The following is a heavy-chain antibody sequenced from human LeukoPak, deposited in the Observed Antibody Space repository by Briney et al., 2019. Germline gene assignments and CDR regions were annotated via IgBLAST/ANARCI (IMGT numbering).Heavy chain of an antibody. CDR1: GFAFSDSA. Sequence: PGGSLRLSCAASGFAFSDSAMHWVRQASGKGLEWVGRIRSKANSYATAYTASVKGRFTISRDDSKNTAYLQMNSLKTEDTAVYYCTRQDYYDSSGSDAFDIWGQGTMVTVSA. CDR2: IRSKANSYAT. D-gene: IGHD3-22*01. V-gene: IGHV3-73*01. CDR3: TRQDYYDSSGSDAFDI. J-gene: IGHJ3*02.